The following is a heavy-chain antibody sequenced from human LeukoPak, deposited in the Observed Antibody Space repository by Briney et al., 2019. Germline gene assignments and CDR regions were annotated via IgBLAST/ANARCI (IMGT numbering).Heavy chain of an antibody. CDR3: AKGLRSWYYFDY. Sequence: PGGPLRLSCAASGFTFSSYAMSWVRQAPGKGLEWVSAISGSGGSTYYADSVKGRFTISRDNSKNTLYLQMDSLRAEDTAVYYCAKGLRSWYYFDYWGQGTLVTVSS. V-gene: IGHV3-23*01. D-gene: IGHD6-13*01. CDR1: GFTFSSYA. J-gene: IGHJ4*02. CDR2: ISGSGGST.